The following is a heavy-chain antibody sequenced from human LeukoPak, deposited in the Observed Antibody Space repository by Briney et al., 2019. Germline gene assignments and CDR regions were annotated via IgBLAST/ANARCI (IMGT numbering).Heavy chain of an antibody. CDR2: INPSGGST. J-gene: IGHJ4*02. CDR1: ASTLTDSH. Sequence: GSLRFSCTPSASTLTDSHVQSVRPVPGPRLEWMGIINPSGGSTSYAQKFQGRVTMTTDTFPMKVYMELSSLRAEDTAVYCCARRSCFSSSSYFDYWGQGALVTVSS. CDR3: ARRSCFSSSSYFDY. V-gene: IGHV1-46*03. D-gene: IGHD6-6*01.